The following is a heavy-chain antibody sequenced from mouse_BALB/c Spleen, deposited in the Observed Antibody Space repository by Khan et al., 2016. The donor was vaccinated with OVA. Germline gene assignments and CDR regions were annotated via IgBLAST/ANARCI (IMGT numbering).Heavy chain of an antibody. CDR2: VYPGDGNT. V-gene: IGHV1-87*01. CDR1: GYTFTSYW. J-gene: IGHJ2*01. Sequence: VQLQESGTELARPGASVKLSCKASGYTFTSYWMQWVKQRPGQGLEWIGAVYPGDGNTRYTQKFKGKATLTADKSSRTAYIQLSSLPSEDSAVYYCARGGITTGYFDYWGQGTTLTVSS. D-gene: IGHD1-1*01. CDR3: ARGGITTGYFDY.